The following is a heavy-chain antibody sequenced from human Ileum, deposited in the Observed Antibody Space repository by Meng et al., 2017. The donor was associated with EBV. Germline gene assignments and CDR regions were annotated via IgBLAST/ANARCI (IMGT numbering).Heavy chain of an antibody. Sequence: LQLVEDGGRLVKPGGSLMLSCAASGFTFTNGWMSWVRQAPGKGLEWVGSIRNKTNGGTADYAAPVKGRFSISRDDSKNTLYLQMNSLKIEDTAMYYCTTGNQWLVPWGQGTLVTVSS. CDR3: TTGNQWLVP. D-gene: IGHD6-19*01. V-gene: IGHV3-15*01. J-gene: IGHJ5*02. CDR2: IRNKTNGGTA. CDR1: GFTFTNGW.